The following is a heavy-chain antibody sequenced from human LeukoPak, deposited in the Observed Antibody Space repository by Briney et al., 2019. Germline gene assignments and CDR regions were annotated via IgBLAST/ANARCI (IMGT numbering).Heavy chain of an antibody. Sequence: GGSLRLSCAASGFTVSSNYMSWVRQAPGKGLEWVSVIYSGGSTYYADSVTGRFTISRDNSKNTLYLQMNSLRAEDTAVYYCARTHQYRFDPWGQGTLVTVSS. CDR1: GFTVSSNY. D-gene: IGHD3-16*02. V-gene: IGHV3-53*01. J-gene: IGHJ5*02. CDR2: IYSGGST. CDR3: ARTHQYRFDP.